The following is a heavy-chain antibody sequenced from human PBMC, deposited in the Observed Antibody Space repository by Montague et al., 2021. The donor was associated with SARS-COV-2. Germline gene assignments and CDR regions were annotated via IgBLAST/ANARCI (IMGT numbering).Heavy chain of an antibody. J-gene: IGHJ6*02. CDR3: ARFETSKFYLSGMDV. D-gene: IGHD2/OR15-2a*01. Sequence: SLRLSCAASGFTFSSISMNWVRQAPGKRLEWVSSISSESAYIVYAESVRGRFTISRDNAQNLLYLQMNSLRAEDTAVYYCARFETSKFYLSGMDVWGQGTTVTVSS. CDR1: GFTFSSIS. V-gene: IGHV3-21*01. CDR2: ISSESAYI.